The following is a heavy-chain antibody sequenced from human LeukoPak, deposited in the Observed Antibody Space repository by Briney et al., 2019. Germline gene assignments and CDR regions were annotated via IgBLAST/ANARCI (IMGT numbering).Heavy chain of an antibody. CDR2: IIPILGIA. Sequence: ASVKVSCKASGGTFSSYAISWVRQAPGRGLEWMGRIIPILGIANYAQKFQGRVTITADKSTSTAYMELSSLRSEDTAVYYCAQARTGGEDRSLDYWGQGTLVTVSS. CDR3: AQARTGGEDRSLDY. D-gene: IGHD3/OR15-3a*01. J-gene: IGHJ4*02. V-gene: IGHV1-69*04. CDR1: GGTFSSYA.